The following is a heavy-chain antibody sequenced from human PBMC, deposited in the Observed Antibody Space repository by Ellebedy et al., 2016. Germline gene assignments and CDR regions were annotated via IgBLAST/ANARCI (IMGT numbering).Heavy chain of an antibody. CDR3: TTVYRYNYDSV. J-gene: IGHJ4*02. Sequence: GESLKISCAASGFTFSNAWMNWVRQAPGKGLEWVGRIQSKTDGGAADYAAPVKGRFTIPRVDSKNTLYLQMNSLKTEDTAVYFCTTVYRYNYDSVWGQGTLVTVSS. V-gene: IGHV3-15*01. CDR1: GFTFSNAW. D-gene: IGHD5-18*01. CDR2: IQSKTDGGAA.